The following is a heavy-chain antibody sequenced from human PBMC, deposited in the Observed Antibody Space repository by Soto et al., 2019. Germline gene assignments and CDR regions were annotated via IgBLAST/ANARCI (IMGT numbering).Heavy chain of an antibody. J-gene: IGHJ6*02. CDR2: ISSNSNRI. Sequence: EVQLVASGGGLVKPGGSLRLSCAASGFTLRGYSMTWVRQASGKGLEWVSFISSNSNRIFYGDSVKGRFTISRDDAKNALYLDMNSLRAEDTAVYHCARQRYYYDSSGYLHGMDVWGQGTTVTVSS. V-gene: IGHV3-21*01. CDR3: ARQRYYYDSSGYLHGMDV. CDR1: GFTLRGYS. D-gene: IGHD3-22*01.